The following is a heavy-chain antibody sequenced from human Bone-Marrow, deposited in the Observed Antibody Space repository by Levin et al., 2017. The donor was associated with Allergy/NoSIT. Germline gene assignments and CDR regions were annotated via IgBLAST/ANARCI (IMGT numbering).Heavy chain of an antibody. D-gene: IGHD1-26*01. CDR1: GFGFGSDW. Sequence: GASVKVSCKASGFGFGSDWIAWLRQMPGTGLELMGLIYPADSDIRYSPSFQGHVTISADTSIRTAYLQWSSLKASDTAVYYCARSMGRSYYFYYYAWTSGAKGPRSPSP. J-gene: IGHJ6*02. V-gene: IGHV5-51*01. CDR3: ARSMGRSYYFYYYAWTS. CDR2: IYPADSDI.